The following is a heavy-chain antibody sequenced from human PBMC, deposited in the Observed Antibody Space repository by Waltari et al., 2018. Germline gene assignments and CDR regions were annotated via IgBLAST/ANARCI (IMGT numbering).Heavy chain of an antibody. CDR1: GYSVTIHW. D-gene: IGHD2-2*01. V-gene: IGHV5-10-1*01. Sequence: EVQLVQSGAEVKKPEESPRISCEGSGYSVTIHWISWVRQMPGKGLEWVGRIDPSDSFRNYGPAFEGHVTISVDQSLRTAYLQWDSLKASDTAIYYCVRHRTTYPLEIDYWGQGTLVTVSS. J-gene: IGHJ4*02. CDR3: VRHRTTYPLEIDY. CDR2: IDPSDSFR.